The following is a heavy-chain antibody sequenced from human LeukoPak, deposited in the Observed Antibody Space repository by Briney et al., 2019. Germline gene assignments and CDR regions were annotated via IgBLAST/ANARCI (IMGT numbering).Heavy chain of an antibody. CDR1: GYTLTELS. CDR3: ATELRHDFWSGYYFDY. CDR2: FDPEDGET. J-gene: IGHJ4*02. V-gene: IGHV1-24*01. D-gene: IGHD3-3*01. Sequence: ASVKASCKVSGYTLTELSMHWVRQAPGTGLEWMGGFDPEDGETIYAQKFQGRVTMTEDTSTDTAYMELSSLRSEDTAVYYCATELRHDFWSGYYFDYWGQGTLVTVSS.